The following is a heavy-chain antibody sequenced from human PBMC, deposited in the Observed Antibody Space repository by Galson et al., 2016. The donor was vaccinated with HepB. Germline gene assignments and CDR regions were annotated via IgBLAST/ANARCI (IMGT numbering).Heavy chain of an antibody. CDR3: ARKAATTVITGGGDHYYYYMDV. D-gene: IGHD4-23*01. CDR2: MFTNGDA. CDR1: GVSITSGSFF. Sequence: TLSLTCTVSGVSITSGSFFWSWIRQPAGKGLQFIGRMFTNGDAYYNPSLKSRVTISPDTSKNQFSLRLTSVTAADTAVYYCARKAATTVITGGGDHYYYYMDVWGKGTTVTVSS. J-gene: IGHJ6*03. V-gene: IGHV4-61*02.